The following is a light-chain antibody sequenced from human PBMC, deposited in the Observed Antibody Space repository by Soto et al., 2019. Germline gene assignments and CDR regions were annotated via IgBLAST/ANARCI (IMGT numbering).Light chain of an antibody. J-gene: IGKJ1*01. CDR3: QNYNSAPET. CDR2: AAS. V-gene: IGKV1-27*01. CDR1: QAISNY. Sequence: DIQMTQSPSSLSASVGDRVTITCRANQAISNYLAWYQQKPGKIPKVLIYAASTLHSGVPSRFSGSGSGTEFTLTITNVQPEDVATYYCQNYNSAPETFGPGTKVEIK.